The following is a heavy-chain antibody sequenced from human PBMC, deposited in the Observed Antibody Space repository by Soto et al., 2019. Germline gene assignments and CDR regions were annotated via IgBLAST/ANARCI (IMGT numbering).Heavy chain of an antibody. CDR3: ARSSHKESWFDP. CDR1: GGSLNNFY. V-gene: IGHV4-4*07. J-gene: IGHJ5*02. D-gene: IGHD6-19*01. CDR2: IHASGST. Sequence: PSETLSLTCSVSGGSLNNFYWNWIRQTAGKGLEWIGRIHASGSTNYNPSLKSRATLSVDTSKNQFSLKVRSVTAADTAVYYCARSSHKESWFDPWGQGTLVTAPQ.